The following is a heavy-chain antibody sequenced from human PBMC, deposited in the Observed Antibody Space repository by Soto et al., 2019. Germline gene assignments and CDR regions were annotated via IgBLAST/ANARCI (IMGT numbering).Heavy chain of an antibody. D-gene: IGHD3-9*01. Sequence: PGGSLRLSCAASGFTFDDYAMHWVRQAPGKGLEWVSGISWNSGSIGYADSVKGRFTISRDNAKNSLYLQMNSLRSDDTAVYYCARRSWNYDILTGYFDSYYYYGMDVWGQGTTVTVSS. J-gene: IGHJ6*02. CDR3: ARRSWNYDILTGYFDSYYYYGMDV. CDR2: ISWNSGSI. CDR1: GFTFDDYA. V-gene: IGHV3-9*01.